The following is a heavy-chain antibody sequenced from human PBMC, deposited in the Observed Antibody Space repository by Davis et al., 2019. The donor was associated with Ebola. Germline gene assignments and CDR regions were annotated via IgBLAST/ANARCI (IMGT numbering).Heavy chain of an antibody. J-gene: IGHJ4*02. D-gene: IGHD1-26*01. Sequence: GESLKISCAASGFTFSSYGMHWVRQAPGKGLEWVAVISYDGSNKYYADSVKGRFTISRDNSKNTLYLQMNSLRAEDTAVYYCAKSIVGATSYWGQGTLVTVSS. V-gene: IGHV3-30*18. CDR1: GFTFSSYG. CDR2: ISYDGSNK. CDR3: AKSIVGATSY.